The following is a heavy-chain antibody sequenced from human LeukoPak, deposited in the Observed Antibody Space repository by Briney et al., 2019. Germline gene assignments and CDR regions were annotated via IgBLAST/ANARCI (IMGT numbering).Heavy chain of an antibody. CDR3: ARVYCSGGSCYLDY. V-gene: IGHV4-39*07. CDR2: IYYSGST. D-gene: IGHD2-15*01. J-gene: IGHJ4*02. CDR1: GGSISSSSYY. Sequence: SETLSLTCIVSGGSISSSSYYWDWIRQPPGKGLEWIGSIYYSGSTYYNPSLKSRVTISVDTSKNQFSLKLSSVTAADTAVYYCARVYCSGGSCYLDYWGQGTLVTVSS.